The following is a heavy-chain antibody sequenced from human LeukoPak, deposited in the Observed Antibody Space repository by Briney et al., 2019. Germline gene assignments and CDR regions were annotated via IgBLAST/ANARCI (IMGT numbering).Heavy chain of an antibody. J-gene: IGHJ3*02. Sequence: TSETLSLTCTVSGGSISSSSYYWGWIRQPPGKGLEWIGSIYYSGSTYYNPSLKSRVTISVDTSKNQFSLKLSSVTAADTAVYYCARVVVLPSGGGYSYGWDAFDIWGQGTMVTVSS. V-gene: IGHV4-39*07. CDR1: GGSISSSSYY. D-gene: IGHD5-18*01. CDR2: IYYSGST. CDR3: ARVVVLPSGGGYSYGWDAFDI.